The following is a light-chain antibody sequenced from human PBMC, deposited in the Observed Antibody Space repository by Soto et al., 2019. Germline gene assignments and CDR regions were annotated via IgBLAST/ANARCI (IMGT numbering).Light chain of an antibody. CDR3: SSYSTTTTPQWV. J-gene: IGLJ3*02. Sequence: QSALTQPASVSGSPGQSITISCTGTSSDVGDYNYVSWYQQHPGKAPKLMIYEVSDRPSGVSTRFSASKSGNTASLTISGLQAEDEADYYCSSYSTTTTPQWVFGGGTKLTVL. CDR2: EVS. V-gene: IGLV2-14*01. CDR1: SSDVGDYNY.